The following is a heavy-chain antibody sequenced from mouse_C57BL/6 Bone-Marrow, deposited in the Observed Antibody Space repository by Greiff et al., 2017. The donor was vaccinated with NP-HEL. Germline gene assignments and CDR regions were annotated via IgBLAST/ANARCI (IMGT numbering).Heavy chain of an antibody. J-gene: IGHJ2*01. Sequence: QVQLQQPGAELVKPGASVKLSCKASGYTFTNYWLHWVKQRPGRGLEWIGRIDPTSGGTKYNEKFKSKATLTVDKPSSTAYMQLSSLTSVDSAVYSFAIYSYGSGYFDYWGQGTTLTVSS. CDR1: GYTFTNYW. V-gene: IGHV1-72*01. D-gene: IGHD1-1*01. CDR2: IDPTSGGT. CDR3: AIYSYGSGYFDY.